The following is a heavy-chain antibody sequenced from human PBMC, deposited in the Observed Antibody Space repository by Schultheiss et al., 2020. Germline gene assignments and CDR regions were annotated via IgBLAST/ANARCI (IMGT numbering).Heavy chain of an antibody. V-gene: IGHV1-3*01. CDR1: GSTFTSYA. CDR3: ARPISHPGLETAVGFDP. CDR2: INAGNGNT. D-gene: IGHD1-1*01. J-gene: IGHJ5*02. Sequence: ASVKVSCKASGSTFTSYAMHWVRQAPGQRLEWMGWINAGNGNTKYSQKFQGRVTITRDTSASTAYMELSSLRSEDTAVYYCARPISHPGLETAVGFDPWGQGTLVTVSS.